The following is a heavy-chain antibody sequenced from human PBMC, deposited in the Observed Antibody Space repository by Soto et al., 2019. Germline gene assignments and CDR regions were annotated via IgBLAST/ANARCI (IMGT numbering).Heavy chain of an antibody. V-gene: IGHV5-51*01. J-gene: IGHJ6*02. CDR2: IYPGDSDT. CDR1: GYSFTSYW. Sequence: GESLKISCKGSGYSFTSYWIGWVRQMPGKGLEWMGIIYPGDSDTRYSPSFQGQVTISADKSISTAYLQWSSLKASDTAMYYCARVTSSGYYYYYGMDVWGQGTKVTVSS. CDR3: ARVTSSGYYYYYGMDV. D-gene: IGHD3-22*01.